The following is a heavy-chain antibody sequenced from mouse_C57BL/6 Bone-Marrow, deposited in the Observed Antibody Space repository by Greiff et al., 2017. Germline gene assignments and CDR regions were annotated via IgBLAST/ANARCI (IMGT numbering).Heavy chain of an antibody. Sequence: EVKLVESGPGLVKPSQSLSLTCSVTGYSITSGYYWNWIRQFPGNKLEWMGYISYDGSNNYNPSPKNRISITRDTSKNQFFLKLNSVTTEDTATYYCAREATTIVEGYYAMDYWGQGTSVTVSS. CDR2: ISYDGSN. CDR3: AREATTIVEGYYAMDY. J-gene: IGHJ4*01. D-gene: IGHD1-1*01. V-gene: IGHV3-6*01. CDR1: GYSITSGYY.